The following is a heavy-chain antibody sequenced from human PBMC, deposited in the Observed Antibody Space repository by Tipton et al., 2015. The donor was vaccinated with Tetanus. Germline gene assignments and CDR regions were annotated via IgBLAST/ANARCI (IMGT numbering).Heavy chain of an antibody. D-gene: IGHD2/OR15-2a*01. CDR3: ARDRRLDDSTTSFFPALGY. CDR2: INPSGGST. J-gene: IGHJ4*02. Sequence: QSGPEVKKPGASVKVSCKASGYTFTSYYMHWVRQAPGQGLEWMGIINPSGGSTSYAQKFQGRVTMTRDTSTSTVYMELSSLRSEDTAVYYCARDRRLDDSTTSFFPALGYWGQGTLVTVSS. V-gene: IGHV1-46*01. CDR1: GYTFTSYY.